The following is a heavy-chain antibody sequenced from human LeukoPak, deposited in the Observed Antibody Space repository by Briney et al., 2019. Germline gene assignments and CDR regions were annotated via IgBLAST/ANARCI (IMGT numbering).Heavy chain of an antibody. D-gene: IGHD2-15*01. Sequence: KPSETLSLTCTVSGGSVSGYYWSWIRQPPGKGLEWIGYIYYSGNTNYNPSLKSRLIMSLDTSKNQFSLKLSSVTAADTAVYYCASFYCSGGSCYSALFDYWGQGTLVTVSS. CDR3: ASFYCSGGSCYSALFDY. V-gene: IGHV4-59*02. CDR1: GGSVSGYY. CDR2: IYYSGNT. J-gene: IGHJ4*02.